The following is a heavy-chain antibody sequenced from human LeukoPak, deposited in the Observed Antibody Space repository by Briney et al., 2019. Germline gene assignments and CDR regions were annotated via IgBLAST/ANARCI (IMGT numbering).Heavy chain of an antibody. CDR1: GFTFSDYY. CDR2: ISSSGSTI. V-gene: IGHV3-11*01. J-gene: IGHJ6*02. CDR3: ARFYGSGTPWYYGMDV. Sequence: PGGSLRLSCAASGFTFSDYYMSWIRQAPGKGLEWVSYISSSGSTIYYADSVKGRFTISRDNAKNSLYLQMDSLRAEDTAVYYCARFYGSGTPWYYGMDVWGQGTTVTVSS. D-gene: IGHD3-10*01.